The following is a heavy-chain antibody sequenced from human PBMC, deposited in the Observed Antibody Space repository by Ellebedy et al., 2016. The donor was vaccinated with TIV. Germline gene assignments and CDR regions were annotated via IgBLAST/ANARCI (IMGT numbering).Heavy chain of an antibody. D-gene: IGHD1-26*01. V-gene: IGHV4-39*01. CDR3: ARRAIAWENYYYYGMDV. CDR1: GGSISSSSYY. J-gene: IGHJ6*02. CDR2: IYYSGST. Sequence: SETLSLTXTVSGGSISSSSYYWGWIRQPPGKGLEWIGSIYYSGSTYYNPSLKSRVTISVDTSKNQFSLKLSSVTAADTAVYYCARRAIAWENYYYYGMDVWGQGTTVTVSS.